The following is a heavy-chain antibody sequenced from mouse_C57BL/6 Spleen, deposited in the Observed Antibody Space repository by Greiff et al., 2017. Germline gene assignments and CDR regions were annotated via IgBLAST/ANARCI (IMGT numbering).Heavy chain of an antibody. CDR3: ARAVTTVVAYYFDY. Sequence: EVMLVESEGGLVQPGSSMKLSCTASGFTFSDYYMAWVRQVPEKGLEWVANINYDGSSTYYLDSLKSRFIISRDNAKNILYLQMSSLESEDTATYYCARAVTTVVAYYFDYWGQGTTLTVSS. D-gene: IGHD1-1*01. J-gene: IGHJ2*01. CDR2: INYDGSST. CDR1: GFTFSDYY. V-gene: IGHV5-16*01.